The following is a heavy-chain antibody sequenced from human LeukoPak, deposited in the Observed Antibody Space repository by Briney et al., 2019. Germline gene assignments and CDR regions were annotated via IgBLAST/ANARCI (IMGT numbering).Heavy chain of an antibody. D-gene: IGHD1-14*01. V-gene: IGHV3-53*01. CDR2: IYSGGPT. Sequence: GGSLRLSCAASGFPISSTHMSWVRQAPGKGLEWVSLIYSGGPTYFTDSVKGRFTISRDNSNNTLFLQMNSLRAEDTAVYYCARGGGFRPHYYYYLDVWGRGTTVIVSS. CDR1: GFPISSTH. CDR3: ARGGGFRPHYYYYLDV. J-gene: IGHJ6*03.